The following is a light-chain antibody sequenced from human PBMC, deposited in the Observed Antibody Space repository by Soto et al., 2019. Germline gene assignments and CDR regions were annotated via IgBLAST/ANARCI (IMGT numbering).Light chain of an antibody. V-gene: IGKV4-1*01. CDR1: QSVLYSSINKNY. CDR3: QQFYSPLT. CDR2: WAS. J-gene: IGKJ4*01. Sequence: VGRSQSPNYLAVSLGERATINCKSSQSVLYSSINKNYLAWYQQKPGQPPKLLIYWASTRESGVPDRFSGSGSGTDFTLTISSLQAEDVAVYYCQQFYSPLTFGGGTKVDNK.